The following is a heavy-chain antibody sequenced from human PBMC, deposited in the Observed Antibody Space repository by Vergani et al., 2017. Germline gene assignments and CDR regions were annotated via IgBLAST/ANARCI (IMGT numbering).Heavy chain of an antibody. CDR2: MNPNSGNT. CDR3: ARFRDGYRRTTAAFDI. Sequence: QVQLVQSGAEVKKPGASVKVSCKASGYTFTSYDINWVRQATGQGLEWMGWMNPNSGNTGYAQKFQGRVTMTRNTSISTAYMELSSLRSEDTAVYYCARFRDGYRRTTAAFDIWGQGTMVTVSS. CDR1: GYTFTSYD. D-gene: IGHD5-24*01. V-gene: IGHV1-8*01. J-gene: IGHJ3*02.